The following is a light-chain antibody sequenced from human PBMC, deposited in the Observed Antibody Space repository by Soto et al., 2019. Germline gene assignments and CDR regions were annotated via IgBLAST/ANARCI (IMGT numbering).Light chain of an antibody. CDR1: SSNIGAGYD. V-gene: IGLV1-40*01. CDR2: GNS. J-gene: IGLJ1*01. Sequence: YVLTEPPSVAGSPWQRVTLYCTGSSSNIGAGYDVHWYQQLPGAAPKLLIYGNSNRPSGVPDRFSGSKSGTSASLAITGLQAEDEADYCCQSYDSSLSAYVFGTGTKVTVL. CDR3: QSYDSSLSAYV.